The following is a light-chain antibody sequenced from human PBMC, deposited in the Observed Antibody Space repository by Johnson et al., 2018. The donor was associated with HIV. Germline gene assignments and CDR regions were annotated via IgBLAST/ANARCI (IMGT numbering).Light chain of an antibody. Sequence: HSVLTQPPSVSAAPGQKVTISCSGSSSNIGNNYLYWYQQLPHTAPRLLISDNNKRPSGIPDRFSGSKSGTSATLDITGLQTGEEADYYCGTWDSSLGAHYVFGSGTEVTVL. CDR2: DNN. V-gene: IGLV1-51*01. CDR1: SSNIGNNY. CDR3: GTWDSSLGAHYV. J-gene: IGLJ1*01.